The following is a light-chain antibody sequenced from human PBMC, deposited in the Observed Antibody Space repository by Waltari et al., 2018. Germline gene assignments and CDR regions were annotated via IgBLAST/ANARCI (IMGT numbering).Light chain of an antibody. CDR1: SSNIGAGYD. CDR3: QSYDSSLSGYV. Sequence: QSVLTQPPSVSGAPGQRVTISCTGSSSNIGAGYDVHWYQQLPETAPKLLMYGNINRPSGVPDRCSGPKSGTSASLAITGLQAEDEADYYCQSYDSSLSGYVFGTGTKVTVL. J-gene: IGLJ1*01. CDR2: GNI. V-gene: IGLV1-40*01.